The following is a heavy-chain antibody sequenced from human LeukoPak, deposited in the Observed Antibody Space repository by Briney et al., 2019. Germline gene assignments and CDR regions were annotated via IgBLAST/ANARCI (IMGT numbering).Heavy chain of an antibody. D-gene: IGHD3-10*01. V-gene: IGHV4-61*02. CDR3: ARDTSTFTYYYGSGSYIDY. CDR1: GGSISSGSYY. Sequence: PSQTLSLTCTVSGGSISSGSYYWSWIRQPAGKGLEWTGRIYTSGSTNYNPSLKSRVTISVDTSKNQFSLKLSSVTAADTAVYYCARDTSTFTYYYGSGSYIDYWGQGTLVTVSS. J-gene: IGHJ4*02. CDR2: IYTSGST.